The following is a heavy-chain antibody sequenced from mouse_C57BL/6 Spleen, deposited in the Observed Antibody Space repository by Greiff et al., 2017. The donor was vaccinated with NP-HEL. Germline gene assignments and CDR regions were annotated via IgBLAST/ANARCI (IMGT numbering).Heavy chain of an antibody. Sequence: EVKLQESGPELVKPGASVKIPCKASGYTFTDYNMDWVKQSHGKSLEWIGDINPNNGGTIYNQKFKGKATLTVDKSSSTAYMELRSLTSEDTAVYYCARTTTTVVAGFDYWGQGTTLTVSS. CDR1: GYTFTDYN. V-gene: IGHV1-18*01. CDR3: ARTTTTVVAGFDY. CDR2: INPNNGGT. D-gene: IGHD1-1*01. J-gene: IGHJ2*01.